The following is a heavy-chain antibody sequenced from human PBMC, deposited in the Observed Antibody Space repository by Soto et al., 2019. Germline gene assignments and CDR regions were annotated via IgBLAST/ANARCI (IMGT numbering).Heavy chain of an antibody. J-gene: IGHJ6*02. D-gene: IGHD5-12*01. V-gene: IGHV3-33*01. CDR3: ARDVKFVDIVSTIVHKYSFSGMDV. Sequence: QVQVVESGGGVVQAGRSLRLSCEVSGFTFSRYGMHWVRQAPRKGLEWGAFIWDDGSNKNYGDSVKGRFTVSRDDLKNTVYLQMKSLRAEDTAVYYCARDVKFVDIVSTIVHKYSFSGMDVWGQGTTVTVSS. CDR1: GFTFSRYG. CDR2: IWDDGSNK.